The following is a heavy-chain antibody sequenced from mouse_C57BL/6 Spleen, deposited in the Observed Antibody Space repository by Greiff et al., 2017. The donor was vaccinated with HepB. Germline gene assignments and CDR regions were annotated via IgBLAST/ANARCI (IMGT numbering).Heavy chain of an antibody. V-gene: IGHV1-76*01. Sequence: VQVVESGAELVRPGASVKLSCKASGYTFTDYYINWVKQRPGQGLEWIARIYPGSGNTYYNEKFKGKATLAAEKSSSTAYMQLSSLTSEDSAVYFCARTGTNYYWYFDVWGTGTTVTVSS. J-gene: IGHJ1*03. CDR1: GYTFTDYY. CDR2: IYPGSGNT. D-gene: IGHD4-1*01. CDR3: ARTGTNYYWYFDV.